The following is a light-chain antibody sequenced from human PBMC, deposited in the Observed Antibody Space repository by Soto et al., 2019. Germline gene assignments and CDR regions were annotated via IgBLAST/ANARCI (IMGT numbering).Light chain of an antibody. CDR1: QSISNW. V-gene: IGKV1-5*03. Sequence: DIQMTQSPSTLSASVGDRVTITCRASQSISNWLAWYQQKPGKAPKLLIYKASTLESGVPSRFSGSGSGTEFTLTISSLQPDDFATYYCQQASSFPPTFGQGTRLDIK. J-gene: IGKJ5*01. CDR2: KAS. CDR3: QQASSFPPT.